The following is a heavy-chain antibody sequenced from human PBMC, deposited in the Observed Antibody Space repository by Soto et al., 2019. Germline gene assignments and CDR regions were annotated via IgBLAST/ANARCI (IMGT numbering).Heavy chain of an antibody. D-gene: IGHD2-15*01. V-gene: IGHV5-51*03. J-gene: IGHJ5*02. Sequence: EVQLVQSGAEVKKPGESLKISCKGSGYSFTSYWIGWVRQMPGKGLEWMGIIYPGDSDTRYSPSFQGQVTILADKSISTAYLQWSSLKASDTAMYYCARIPDHCSGGSCYSSGWFDPWGQGTLVTVSS. CDR1: GYSFTSYW. CDR2: IYPGDSDT. CDR3: ARIPDHCSGGSCYSSGWFDP.